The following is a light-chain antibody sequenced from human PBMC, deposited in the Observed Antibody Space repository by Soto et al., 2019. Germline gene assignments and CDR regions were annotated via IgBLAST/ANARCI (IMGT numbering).Light chain of an antibody. V-gene: IGLV1-44*01. CDR2: TTN. Sequence: QSVLTQPPSASGTPGQRATISCCGSNSNIGSDIVNCYQLLPGAAPEVLINTTNQRPSGVPERFSGSKSGTSASLAISGLQSEDEANSSCATWAGGLSGPFVFGTGTKVT. J-gene: IGLJ1*01. CDR3: ATWAGGLSGPFV. CDR1: NSNIGSDI.